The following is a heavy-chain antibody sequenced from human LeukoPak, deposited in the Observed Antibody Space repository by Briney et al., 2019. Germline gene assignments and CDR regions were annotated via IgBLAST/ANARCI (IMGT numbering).Heavy chain of an antibody. D-gene: IGHD3-9*01. CDR2: ISSSSSYI. J-gene: IGHJ4*02. V-gene: IGHV3-21*04. CDR1: GFTFSSYG. Sequence: GGSLRPSCAASGFTFSSYGMNWVRQAPGKGLEWVSFISSSSSYIYYADSVKGRFTISRDNAKNSLYLQMNNLRADDTAVYYCAKDATGFSDFDYWGQGTLVTVSS. CDR3: AKDATGFSDFDY.